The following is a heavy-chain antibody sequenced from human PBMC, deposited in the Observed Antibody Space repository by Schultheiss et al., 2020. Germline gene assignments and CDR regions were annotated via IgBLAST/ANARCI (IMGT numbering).Heavy chain of an antibody. V-gene: IGHV3-21*01. CDR1: GFTFSSYS. CDR2: ISSSSSYI. D-gene: IGHD3-10*01. Sequence: GGSLRLSCAASGFTFSSYSMNWVRQAPGKGLEWVSSISSSSSYIYYADSVKGRFTISRDNAKNSLYLQMNSLRDEDTAVYYCARVQSTSGSHFDYWGQGTLVTVSS. CDR3: ARVQSTSGSHFDY. J-gene: IGHJ4*02.